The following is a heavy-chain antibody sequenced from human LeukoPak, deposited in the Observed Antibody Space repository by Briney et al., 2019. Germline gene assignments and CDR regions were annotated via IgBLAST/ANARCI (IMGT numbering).Heavy chain of an antibody. J-gene: IGHJ4*02. CDR3: AKGSYYDNSGYYYFDY. CDR1: GFTFSSYA. Sequence: GGSLRLSCAASGFTFSSYAMSWVRQAPGKGLEWVSGISGSGGSTYYADSVKGQFTISRDNSKNTLFLQMNSLRAEDTALYYCAKGSYYDNSGYYYFDYWGQGTLVTVSS. CDR2: ISGSGGST. D-gene: IGHD3-22*01. V-gene: IGHV3-23*01.